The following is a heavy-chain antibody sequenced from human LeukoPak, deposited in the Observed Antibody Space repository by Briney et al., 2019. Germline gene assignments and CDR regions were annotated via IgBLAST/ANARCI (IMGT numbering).Heavy chain of an antibody. J-gene: IGHJ4*02. Sequence: GGSLRLSCAASGFTFSRHWMSWVRQTPGKGLERVAHMNQDGSAIYYVDSVKGRFTISRDSAKNSLCLQMTGLTVADTAVYYCARTVPGYPDDYFDYWGQGTLVTVSS. CDR2: MNQDGSAI. V-gene: IGHV3-7*01. D-gene: IGHD6-19*01. CDR3: ARTVPGYPDDYFDY. CDR1: GFTFSRHW.